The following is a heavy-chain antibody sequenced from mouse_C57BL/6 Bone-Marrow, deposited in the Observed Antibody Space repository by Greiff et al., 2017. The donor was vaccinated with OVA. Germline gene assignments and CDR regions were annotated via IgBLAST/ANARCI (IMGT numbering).Heavy chain of an antibody. V-gene: IGHV1-9*01. Sequence: QVQLKESGAELMKPGASVKLSCKATGYTFTGYWIEWVKQRPGHGLEWIGEILPGSGSTNYNEKFKGKATFTADTSSNTAYMQLSSLTTEDSAIDYCARSGNIDYYGSSYAMDYWGQGTAVTVSS. CDR2: ILPGSGST. CDR3: ARSGNIDYYGSSYAMDY. CDR1: GYTFTGYW. J-gene: IGHJ4*01. D-gene: IGHD1-1*01.